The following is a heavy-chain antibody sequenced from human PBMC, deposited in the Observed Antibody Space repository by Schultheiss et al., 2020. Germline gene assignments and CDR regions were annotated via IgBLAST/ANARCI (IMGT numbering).Heavy chain of an antibody. CDR3: ARPLYSSSWLDAFDI. J-gene: IGHJ3*02. CDR1: DGSVNSGSYY. D-gene: IGHD6-13*01. CDR2: IYYTGNT. V-gene: IGHV4-39*01. Sequence: SETLSLTCTVSDGSVNSGSYYWGWIRQPPGKGLEWIGSIYYTGNTYYNPSLKSRVTISVDTSNNQFSLKLSSLTAADTAVYYCARPLYSSSWLDAFDIWGQGTMVT.